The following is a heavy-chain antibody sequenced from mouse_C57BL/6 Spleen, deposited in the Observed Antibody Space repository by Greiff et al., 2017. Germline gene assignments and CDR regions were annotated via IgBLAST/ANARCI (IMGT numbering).Heavy chain of an antibody. V-gene: IGHV1-58*01. CDR3: ARRDYDGAMDY. Sequence: VQLQQSGAELVRPGSSVKMSCKTSGYTFTSYGITWVKQRPGQGLEWIGYIYLGNGYTEYNEKFKGKATLTSDTSSSTAYMQLSSLTSEDSAIYFCARRDYDGAMDYWGQGTSVTVSS. CDR2: IYLGNGYT. J-gene: IGHJ4*01. CDR1: GYTFTSYG. D-gene: IGHD2-4*01.